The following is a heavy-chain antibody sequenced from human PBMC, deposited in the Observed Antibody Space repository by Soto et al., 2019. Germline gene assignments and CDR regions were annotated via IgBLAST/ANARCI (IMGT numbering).Heavy chain of an antibody. CDR3: AKDEKQLVPPEYFDY. Sequence: GGSLRLSCAASGFTFSSYAMSWVRQAPGKGLEWVSAISGSGGSTYYADSVKGRSTISRDNSKNTLYLQMNSLRAEDTAVYYCAKDEKQLVPPEYFDYWGQGTLVTVSS. D-gene: IGHD6-6*01. CDR2: ISGSGGST. J-gene: IGHJ4*02. CDR1: GFTFSSYA. V-gene: IGHV3-23*01.